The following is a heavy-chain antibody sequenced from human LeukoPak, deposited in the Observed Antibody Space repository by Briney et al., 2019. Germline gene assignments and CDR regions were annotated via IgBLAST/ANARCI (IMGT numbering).Heavy chain of an antibody. V-gene: IGHV1-46*01. J-gene: IGHJ3*02. CDR1: GFTFTSYY. D-gene: IGHD2-2*03. CDR3: ARVSDGYCSNCLPDALDI. Sequence: AASVKVSCKASGFTFTSYYIHWVRQAPGQGLEWMGIINPSGGSTSYAQKFQGRVTMTRDTSTSIVYMELSSLRSEDTAVYYCARVSDGYCSNCLPDALDIWGQGTMVTVSS. CDR2: INPSGGST.